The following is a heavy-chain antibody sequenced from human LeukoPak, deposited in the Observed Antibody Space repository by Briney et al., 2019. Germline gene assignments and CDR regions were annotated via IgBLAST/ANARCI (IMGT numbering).Heavy chain of an antibody. V-gene: IGHV4-59*01. D-gene: IGHD2-15*01. CDR3: ARDSLADYFDY. CDR2: IYYSGST. Sequence: SETLSLTCTVSGGSISTYYWSWIRQPPGKGLEWIGYIYYSGSTNYNSSLKSRVTISIDTSKNQFSLRLSSVTAADTAVYYCARDSLADYFDYWGQGTLVTVSS. CDR1: GGSISTYY. J-gene: IGHJ4*02.